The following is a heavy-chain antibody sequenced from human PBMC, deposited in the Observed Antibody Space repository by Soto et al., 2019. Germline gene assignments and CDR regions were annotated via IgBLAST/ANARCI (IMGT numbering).Heavy chain of an antibody. J-gene: IGHJ4*02. Sequence: EVQLVESGGGLVQPGGSLRLSCAASGFTFSLYGMAWVRQTPGKGLEWVSYISASTLTTFYADSVKGRFTISRDTAQNSLYLQRNSLRDEDTAVYYCARAPQLVAPAATGFDSWGQGTLVTVSS. V-gene: IGHV3-48*02. D-gene: IGHD2-2*01. CDR2: ISASTLTT. CDR1: GFTFSLYG. CDR3: ARAPQLVAPAATGFDS.